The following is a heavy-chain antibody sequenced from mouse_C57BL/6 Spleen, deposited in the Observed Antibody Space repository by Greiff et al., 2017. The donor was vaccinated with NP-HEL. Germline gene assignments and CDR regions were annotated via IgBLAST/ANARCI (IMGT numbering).Heavy chain of an antibody. CDR3: ARYDWNGYYVGY. J-gene: IGHJ2*01. CDR1: GYAFSSYW. CDR2: IYPGDGDT. D-gene: IGHD2-4*01. Sequence: VQLQQSGAELVKPGASVKISCKASGYAFSSYWMNWVKQRPGKGLEWIGQIYPGDGDTNYNGKFKGKATLTADKSSSTAYMQLSSLTSEDSAVYFCARYDWNGYYVGYWGQGTTLTVSS. V-gene: IGHV1-80*01.